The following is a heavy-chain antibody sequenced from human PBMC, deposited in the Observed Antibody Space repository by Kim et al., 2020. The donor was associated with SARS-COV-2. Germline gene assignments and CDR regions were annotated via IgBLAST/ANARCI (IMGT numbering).Heavy chain of an antibody. CDR3: AKRDTLTYGSGSYPDY. V-gene: IGHV3-23*01. Sequence: SVEGRFTISRDNSKNTLYLQMNSLRAEDTAVYYGAKRDTLTYGSGSYPDYWGQGTLVTVSS. D-gene: IGHD3-10*01. J-gene: IGHJ4*02.